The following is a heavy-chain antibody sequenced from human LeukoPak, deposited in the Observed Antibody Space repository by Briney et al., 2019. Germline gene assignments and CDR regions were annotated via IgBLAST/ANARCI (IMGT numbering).Heavy chain of an antibody. CDR1: GFTFSSYA. CDR3: ARVSSGWYGGSFDY. V-gene: IGHV3-30-3*01. D-gene: IGHD6-19*01. J-gene: IGHJ4*02. CDR2: ISYDGSNK. Sequence: GGSLRLSCAASGFTFSSYAMHWVRQAPGKGLEWVAVISYDGSNKYYADSVKGRFTISRDNSKNTLYLQMNSLRAEDTAVYYCARVSSGWYGGSFDYWGQGTLVTASS.